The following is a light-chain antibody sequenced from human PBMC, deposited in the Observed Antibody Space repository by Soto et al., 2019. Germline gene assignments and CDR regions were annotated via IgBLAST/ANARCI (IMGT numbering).Light chain of an antibody. Sequence: EIVLTQSPATRSLSPGERATLSCGASQSINSNYLAWYQQKPGLAPRLVIYDTSRRAPGIPDRLTGSGSGTDFTLTISRLEPEDSAIYYCQQYGSSPTFGQGTRLEIK. CDR1: QSINSNY. J-gene: IGKJ5*01. CDR2: DTS. V-gene: IGKV3D-20*01. CDR3: QQYGSSPT.